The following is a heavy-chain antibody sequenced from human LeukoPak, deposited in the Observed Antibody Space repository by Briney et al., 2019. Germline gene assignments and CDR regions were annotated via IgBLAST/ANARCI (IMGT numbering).Heavy chain of an antibody. Sequence: GGSLRLFCAASGFTFSTYAMSWVRQAPGKGLEWVSVISGSGPNTYYADSVKGRFTISRDNSKNTLYLQMNSLRAEDTALYYCAKHLPYCSGGSCQRAFDVWGQGTMVTVSS. V-gene: IGHV3-23*01. CDR3: AKHLPYCSGGSCQRAFDV. J-gene: IGHJ3*01. CDR1: GFTFSTYA. D-gene: IGHD2-15*01. CDR2: ISGSGPNT.